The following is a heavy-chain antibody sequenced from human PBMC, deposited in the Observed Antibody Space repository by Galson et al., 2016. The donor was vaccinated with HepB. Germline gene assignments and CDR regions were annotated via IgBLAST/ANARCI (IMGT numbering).Heavy chain of an antibody. CDR1: GFSFSGYY. Sequence: SLRLSCAASGFSFSGYYMSWIRQAPGKGLEWLSYISPSSNDINYADSVRGRFTMSRDNARDSLYLQMNSLRAEDTAVYYCARDGGSAWAYDIWGQGTMVIVSS. V-gene: IGHV3-11*06. J-gene: IGHJ3*02. CDR3: ARDGGSAWAYDI. CDR2: ISPSSNDI. D-gene: IGHD3-16*01.